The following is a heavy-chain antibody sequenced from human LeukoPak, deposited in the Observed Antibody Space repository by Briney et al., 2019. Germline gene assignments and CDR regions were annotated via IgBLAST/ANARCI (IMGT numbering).Heavy chain of an antibody. CDR3: ARDSAVAGTPFFDY. Sequence: ASVKVSCKASGYTFTGYYMHWVRQAPGQGLEWMGWINPNSGGTNYAQKFQGRVTMTRDTSISTAYTELSRLRSDDTAVYYCARDSAVAGTPFFDYWGQGTLVTVSS. J-gene: IGHJ4*02. CDR2: INPNSGGT. D-gene: IGHD6-19*01. CDR1: GYTFTGYY. V-gene: IGHV1-2*02.